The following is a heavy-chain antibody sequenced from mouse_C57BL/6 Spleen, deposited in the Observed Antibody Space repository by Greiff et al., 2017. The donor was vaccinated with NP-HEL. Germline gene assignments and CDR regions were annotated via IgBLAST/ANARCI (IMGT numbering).Heavy chain of an antibody. J-gene: IGHJ3*01. Sequence: LVESGAELVKPGASVKLSCTASGFNIKDYYMHWVKQRTEQGLEWIGRIDPEDGDTKYAPKFQGKATITADTSSNTAYLQLSSLTSEDTAVYYWARGGLLQAWFAYWGQGTLVTVSA. CDR2: IDPEDGDT. CDR1: GFNIKDYY. D-gene: IGHD2-13*01. V-gene: IGHV14-2*01. CDR3: ARGGLLQAWFAY.